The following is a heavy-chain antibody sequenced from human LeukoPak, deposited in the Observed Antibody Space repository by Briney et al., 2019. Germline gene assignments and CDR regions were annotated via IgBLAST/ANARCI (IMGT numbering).Heavy chain of an antibody. CDR3: ARVDLFTGYYLFDY. D-gene: IGHD3-9*01. Sequence: ASVKVSCKASGYTFSNYGISWVRQAPGQGLEWVGWIRCDNGNTNYAQKLQGRVTMTTDTSTSTAYMELRSLGSDETAVYYCARVDLFTGYYLFDYWGQGTLVTVSS. CDR2: IRCDNGNT. J-gene: IGHJ4*02. V-gene: IGHV1-18*01. CDR1: GYTFSNYG.